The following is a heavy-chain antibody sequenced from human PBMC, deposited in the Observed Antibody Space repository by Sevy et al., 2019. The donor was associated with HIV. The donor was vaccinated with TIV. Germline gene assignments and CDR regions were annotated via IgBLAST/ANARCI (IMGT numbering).Heavy chain of an antibody. CDR1: GFTSTPYA. D-gene: IGHD3-22*01. Sequence: GGSLRLSCATSGFTSTPYAVAWVRQAPGKGLEWVAAISGSGAITYYADSRKARLIIPRNRTKNTVYLQMKRLRAEDTALYYCAKDRYYFDSSGYYYHHDAFDVWGRGTMVTVSS. J-gene: IGHJ3*01. CDR2: ISGSGAIT. CDR3: AKDRYYFDSSGYYYHHDAFDV. V-gene: IGHV3-23*01.